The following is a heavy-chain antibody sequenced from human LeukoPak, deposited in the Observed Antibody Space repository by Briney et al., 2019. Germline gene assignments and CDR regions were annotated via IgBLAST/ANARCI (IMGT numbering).Heavy chain of an antibody. Sequence: PSETLSLTCAVYGGSFSGYYWSWIRQPPGKGLEWIGEINHSGSTNYNPSLKSRVTISVDTSKNQFSLKLSSVTAADTAVYYCARGHDVVVPARSFLDYWGQGTLVTVSS. D-gene: IGHD2-2*01. J-gene: IGHJ4*02. CDR1: GGSFSGYY. CDR2: INHSGST. CDR3: ARGHDVVVPARSFLDY. V-gene: IGHV4-34*01.